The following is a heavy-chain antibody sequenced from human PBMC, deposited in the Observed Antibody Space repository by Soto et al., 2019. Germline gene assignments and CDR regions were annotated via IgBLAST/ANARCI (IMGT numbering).Heavy chain of an antibody. V-gene: IGHV1-3*01. CDR1: GYTFTSYA. CDR2: IKAGNGNT. D-gene: IGHD4-17*01. J-gene: IGHJ6*02. Sequence: ASVKVSCKASGYTFTSYAMHCVRQAPGQRLEWMGWIKAGNGNTKYSQKFQGRVTITRYTSASTAYMELSSLRSEDTAVYYCARDQYLYGDYTTYYYYYGMDVWGQGTTVTVSS. CDR3: ARDQYLYGDYTTYYYYYGMDV.